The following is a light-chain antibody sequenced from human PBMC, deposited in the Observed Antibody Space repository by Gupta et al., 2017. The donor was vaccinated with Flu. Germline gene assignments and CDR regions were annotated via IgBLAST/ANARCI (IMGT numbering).Light chain of an antibody. CDR1: SGSIANNY. V-gene: IGLV6-57*01. CDR3: QSYHTSGQV. J-gene: IGLJ2*01. CDR2: ENN. Sequence: NFILTQSHSVSESPGKTITISCTRTSGSIANNYVQWYQQRPGSSPTIVIYENNQRPSGVPDCFSGSIDSSSNSASLTISGLKTEDEAYYYCQSYHTSGQVFGGGTKLTVL.